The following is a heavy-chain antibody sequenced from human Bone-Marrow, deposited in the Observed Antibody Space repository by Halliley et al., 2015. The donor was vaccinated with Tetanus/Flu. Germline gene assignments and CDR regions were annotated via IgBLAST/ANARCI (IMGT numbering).Heavy chain of an antibody. Sequence: TLSLTCTVSGGSVSSGTYFWSWIRQPPGKGLEWIGGIYYSGSTNYNPSPKSRLTISLDTSRNQFSLRLSSVTAADTAVYYCARDFFDSTGYIDYWGQGTLVTVSS. V-gene: IGHV4-61*01. CDR3: ARDFFDSTGYIDY. CDR2: IYYSGST. CDR1: GGSVSSGTYF. D-gene: IGHD3-22*01. J-gene: IGHJ4*02.